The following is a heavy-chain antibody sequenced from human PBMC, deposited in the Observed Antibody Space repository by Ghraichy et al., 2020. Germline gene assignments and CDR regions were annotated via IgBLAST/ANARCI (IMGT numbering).Heavy chain of an antibody. J-gene: IGHJ1*01. D-gene: IGHD6-19*01. Sequence: GGSLRLSCAASGFTFSSYSMNWVRQAPGKGLEWVSSISSSSSYIYYADSVKGRFTISRDNAKNSLYLQMNSLRAEDTAVYYCARDSEQQWLVLGDAEYFQHGGQGTLVTVSS. CDR3: ARDSEQQWLVLGDAEYFQH. CDR1: GFTFSSYS. CDR2: ISSSSSYI. V-gene: IGHV3-21*01.